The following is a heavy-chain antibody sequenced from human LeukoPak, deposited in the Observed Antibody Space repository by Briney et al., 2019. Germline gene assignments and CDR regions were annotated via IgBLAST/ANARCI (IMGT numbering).Heavy chain of an antibody. D-gene: IGHD1-26*01. CDR2: IYYSGST. CDR1: GGSINNFY. CDR3: ARPEGGSYAADGFDI. Sequence: SETLSLTCTVSGGSINNFYWSWIRQPPGKGLEWIGHIYYSGSTNYNPSLKSRVTISVDTSKNQFSLKLSSVTAADTAVYYCARPEGGSYAADGFDIWGQGTMVTVSS. V-gene: IGHV4-59*01. J-gene: IGHJ3*02.